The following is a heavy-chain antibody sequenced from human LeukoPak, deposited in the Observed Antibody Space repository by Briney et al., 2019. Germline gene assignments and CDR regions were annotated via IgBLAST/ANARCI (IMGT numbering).Heavy chain of an antibody. Sequence: APVKVSCKASGYTFTGYYMHWVRQAPGQGLEWMGRINPNSGGTNYAQKFQGRVTMTRDTSISTAYMELSRLRSDDTAAYYCARSTRGYYYFDYWGQGTLVTVSS. D-gene: IGHD3-22*01. CDR1: GYTFTGYY. CDR2: INPNSGGT. CDR3: ARSTRGYYYFDY. V-gene: IGHV1-2*06. J-gene: IGHJ4*02.